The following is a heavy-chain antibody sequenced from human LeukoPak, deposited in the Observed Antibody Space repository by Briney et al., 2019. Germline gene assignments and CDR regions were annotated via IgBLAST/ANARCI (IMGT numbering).Heavy chain of an antibody. CDR2: IYYSGST. CDR1: GGSISSSSYY. CDR3: AMNQLRYFDWLLGVYYYYYMDV. V-gene: IGHV4-39*01. Sequence: SETLSLTCTVSGGSISSSSYYWGWIRQPPGKGLEWIGSIYYSGSTYYDPSLKSRVTISVDTSKNQFSLKLSSVTAADTAVYYCAMNQLRYFDWLLGVYYYYYMDVWGKGTTVTISS. J-gene: IGHJ6*03. D-gene: IGHD3-9*01.